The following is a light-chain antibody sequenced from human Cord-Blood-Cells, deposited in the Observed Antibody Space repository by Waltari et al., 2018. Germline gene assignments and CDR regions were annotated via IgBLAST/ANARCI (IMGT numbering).Light chain of an antibody. CDR2: GKN. CDR1: SLRSYY. Sequence: SSELTQDPAVSVALGQTVRITCQGDSLRSYYASWYQQKPGQAPVLVIYGKNNRPSGIPERVSGSSSGNTASLTITGAQAEDEADYYCNSRGSSGNHVVFGGGTKLTVL. J-gene: IGLJ2*01. CDR3: NSRGSSGNHVV. V-gene: IGLV3-19*01.